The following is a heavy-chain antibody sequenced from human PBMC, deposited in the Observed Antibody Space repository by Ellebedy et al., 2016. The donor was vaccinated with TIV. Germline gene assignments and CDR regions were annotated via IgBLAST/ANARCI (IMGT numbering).Heavy chain of an antibody. J-gene: IGHJ4*02. V-gene: IGHV3-11*04. D-gene: IGHD2-8*01. Sequence: GESLKISCAASGFTFSSYAMSWIRQAPGKGLEWVSYISSGGSTIFYADSVKGRFTISRDNAKNSLYLQMNSLRAEDTALYFCATESDGNGRRPLGCWGQGTQVTVSS. CDR1: GFTFSSYA. CDR3: ATESDGNGRRPLGC. CDR2: ISSGGSTI.